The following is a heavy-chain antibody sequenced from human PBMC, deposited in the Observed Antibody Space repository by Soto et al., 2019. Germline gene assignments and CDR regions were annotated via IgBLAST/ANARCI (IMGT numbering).Heavy chain of an antibody. Sequence: QVQLVQSGAEVKKPGSSVKVSCKASGGTFSSYAISWVRQAPGQGLEWMGGIIPIFGTANYAQKFQGRVTITEDKSTSTAYMELSSMRSEDTAVYYCASDRRGGYPLTDYYGIDVWGQGTTVTVSS. CDR1: GGTFSSYA. D-gene: IGHD3-22*01. CDR3: ASDRRGGYPLTDYYGIDV. CDR2: IIPIFGTA. V-gene: IGHV1-69*06. J-gene: IGHJ6*02.